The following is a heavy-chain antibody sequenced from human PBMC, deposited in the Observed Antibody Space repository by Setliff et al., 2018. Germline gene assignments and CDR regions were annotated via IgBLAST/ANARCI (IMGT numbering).Heavy chain of an antibody. CDR1: GYTFTTVA. D-gene: IGHD2-2*01. V-gene: IGHV7-4-1*02. CDR2: INTNTGNP. Sequence: GASVKVSCKASGYTFTTVARGWMRQIPGQGLEWMGWINTNTGNPNYAQGFTGRFVFSKNTLYLQMNSLRAEDTAVYYCARTYCSDTRCYDYYYYMDVWGKGTTVTVSS. J-gene: IGHJ6*03. CDR3: ARTYCSDTRCYDYYYYMDV.